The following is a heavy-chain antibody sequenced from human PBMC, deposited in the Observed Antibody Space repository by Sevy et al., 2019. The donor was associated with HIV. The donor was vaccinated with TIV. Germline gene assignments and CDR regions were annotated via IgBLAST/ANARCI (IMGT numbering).Heavy chain of an antibody. CDR3: ARIRTGYYYYYMDV. D-gene: IGHD4-17*01. CDR1: GFTFSSYS. Sequence: GGSLRLSCAASGFTFSSYSMNWVRQAPGKGLEWVSYISSSSSTTYYADSVKGRFTISRDNAKNSLYLQMNSLRDEDTAVYYCARIRTGYYYYYMDVWGKGTTVTVSS. V-gene: IGHV3-48*02. CDR2: ISSSSSTT. J-gene: IGHJ6*03.